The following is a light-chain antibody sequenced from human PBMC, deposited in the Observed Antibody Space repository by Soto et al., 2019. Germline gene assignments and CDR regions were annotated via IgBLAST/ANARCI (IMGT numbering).Light chain of an antibody. Sequence: DIQMTQSPSSLSASVGDRVTITCRASQSTTSYLNWYQQKPGKAPKLLIYAASSLQSGVPSRFSGSRSGTDFTLTISILQPEDFATYYCQQSYSTLGLTFGGGTKVEIK. CDR1: QSTTSY. CDR2: AAS. V-gene: IGKV1-39*01. J-gene: IGKJ4*01. CDR3: QQSYSTLGLT.